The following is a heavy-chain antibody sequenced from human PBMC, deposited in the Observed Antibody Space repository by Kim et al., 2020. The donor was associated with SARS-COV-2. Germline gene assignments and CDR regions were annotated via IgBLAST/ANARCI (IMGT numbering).Heavy chain of an antibody. CDR3: ARVLRFLEWSPSRHYYYYMDV. V-gene: IGHV1-8*01. D-gene: IGHD3-3*01. CDR1: GYTFTSYD. Sequence: ASVKVSCKASGYTFTSYDINWVRQATGQGLEWMGWMNPNSGNTGYAQKFQGRVTMTRNTSISTAYMELSSLRSEDTAVYYCARVLRFLEWSPSRHYYYYMDVWGKGTTVTVSS. CDR2: MNPNSGNT. J-gene: IGHJ6*03.